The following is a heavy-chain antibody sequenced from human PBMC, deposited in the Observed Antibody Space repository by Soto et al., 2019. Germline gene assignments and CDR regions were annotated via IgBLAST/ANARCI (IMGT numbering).Heavy chain of an antibody. Sequence: SVKVSCKASGGPYNSFTISWVRQAPGQGLEWIGGIIPVFGTATYAQKFKGRVTITAEESTSTAYMELSSLTSEDTAVYYCARFLGGAGSYYDGQNYNYYNGMDVWGQGTTVTVSS. CDR2: IIPVFGTA. J-gene: IGHJ6*02. D-gene: IGHD3-10*01. V-gene: IGHV1-69*13. CDR3: ARFLGGAGSYYDGQNYNYYNGMDV. CDR1: GGPYNSFT.